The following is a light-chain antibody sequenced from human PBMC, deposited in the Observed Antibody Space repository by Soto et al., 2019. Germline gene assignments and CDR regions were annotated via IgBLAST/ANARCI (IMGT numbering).Light chain of an antibody. CDR1: QSVGKNF. CDR2: GAS. V-gene: IGKV3-20*01. Sequence: EIVLTQSPGTLSLSPGESATLSCRASQSVGKNFLAWYQQKPGQAPRFLIYGASRRATGIPDRFSGSGSGTDFTLTISRLEPEDFAVYYCQQYAESPRTFGQGTKVELK. J-gene: IGKJ1*01. CDR3: QQYAESPRT.